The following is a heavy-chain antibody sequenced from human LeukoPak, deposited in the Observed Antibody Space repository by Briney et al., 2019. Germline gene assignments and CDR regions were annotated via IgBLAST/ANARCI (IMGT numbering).Heavy chain of an antibody. J-gene: IGHJ5*02. V-gene: IGHV4-39*01. D-gene: IGHD4-17*01. Sequence: SETLSLTCTVSGGSISISSYYWGWIRQPPGKGLEWIGSIYYSGSTFYNPSLKSRVTTSVDTPKNQFSLKLSSVTAADTAVYFCARPAYYGDSWFDPWGQGTLVTVSS. CDR1: GGSISISSYY. CDR3: ARPAYYGDSWFDP. CDR2: IYYSGST.